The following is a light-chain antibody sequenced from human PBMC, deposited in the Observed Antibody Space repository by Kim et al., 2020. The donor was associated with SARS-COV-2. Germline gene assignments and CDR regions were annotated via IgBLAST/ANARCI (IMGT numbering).Light chain of an antibody. CDR3: QQYGRSSLT. Sequence: APGERATLSGRASQTITGNSLAWYQQSPGQAPRLLIYGASSRATGIPDRFSGSGSETDFTLTIDRLEPEDFAVYFCQQYGRSSLTFGGGTKVDIK. CDR1: QTITGNS. V-gene: IGKV3-20*01. J-gene: IGKJ4*01. CDR2: GAS.